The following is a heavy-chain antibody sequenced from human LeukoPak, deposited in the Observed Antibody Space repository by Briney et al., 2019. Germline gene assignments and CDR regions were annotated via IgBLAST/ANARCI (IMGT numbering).Heavy chain of an antibody. CDR1: GGSISSGSYY. CDR2: IYTSGST. Sequence: SSETLSLTCTVSGGSISSGSYYWSWIRQPAGKGLEWIGRIYTSGSTNYNPSLKSRVTISVDTSKNQFSLKLSSVTAADTAVYYCARGGYCGGDCYFYYWGRGTLVTVSS. V-gene: IGHV4-61*02. J-gene: IGHJ4*02. D-gene: IGHD2-21*02. CDR3: ARGGYCGGDCYFYY.